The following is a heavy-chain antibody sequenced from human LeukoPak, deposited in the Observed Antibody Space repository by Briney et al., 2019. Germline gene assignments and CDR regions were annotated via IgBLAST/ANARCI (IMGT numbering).Heavy chain of an antibody. Sequence: GGSLRLSCAASGFTFSSYEMNWVRQAPGKGLEWVSYISSSGSTIYYADSVKGRFTISRDNAKNSLYLQMNSLRAEDTALYYCARIPFYCSGGSCYRPFDYWGQGTLVTVSS. J-gene: IGHJ4*02. CDR1: GFTFSSYE. V-gene: IGHV3-48*03. CDR2: ISSSGSTI. D-gene: IGHD2-15*01. CDR3: ARIPFYCSGGSCYRPFDY.